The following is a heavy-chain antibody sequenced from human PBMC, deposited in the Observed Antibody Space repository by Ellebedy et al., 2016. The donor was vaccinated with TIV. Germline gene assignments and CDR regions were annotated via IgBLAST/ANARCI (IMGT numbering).Heavy chain of an antibody. CDR1: GYILSDYY. V-gene: IGHV1-2*02. Sequence: ASVKVSXXASGYILSDYYMHWVRQAPGHGLEWMGWIDPNSGATKYEQKFEGRVFMTSDTSITTAYMELTRLRSDDTATYYCARVLRGPSRDDAFPFWGQGTMVTVSS. J-gene: IGHJ3*01. CDR3: ARVLRGPSRDDAFPF. CDR2: IDPNSGAT. D-gene: IGHD3-16*01.